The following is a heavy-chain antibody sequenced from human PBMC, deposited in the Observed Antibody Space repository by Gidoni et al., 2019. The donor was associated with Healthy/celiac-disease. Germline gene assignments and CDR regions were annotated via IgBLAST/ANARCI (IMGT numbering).Heavy chain of an antibody. CDR1: GGSFSGSY. CDR3: ARGHDVLLWFGDPKSWFDP. Sequence: QVQLQQWGAGLLKPSETLSLTCAVYGGSFSGSYWSWIRQPPGKGLEWIGEINHSGSPNYNPSLKSRVTISVDTSKSQFSLKLSSVTAADTAVYYCARGHDVLLWFGDPKSWFDPWGQGTLVTVSS. J-gene: IGHJ5*02. CDR2: INHSGSP. D-gene: IGHD3-10*01. V-gene: IGHV4-34*01.